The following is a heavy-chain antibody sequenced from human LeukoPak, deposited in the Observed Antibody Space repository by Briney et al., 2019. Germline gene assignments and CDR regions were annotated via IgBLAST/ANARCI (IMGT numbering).Heavy chain of an antibody. Sequence: TGGSLRLSCAASGFTFSSYWMSWVRQAPGKGQEWVANIKQDGSEKYYVDSVKGRFTISRDNAKNSLHLQMNSLRAEDTAVYYCARLVYAISLIDYWGQGTLVTVSS. J-gene: IGHJ4*02. V-gene: IGHV3-7*01. CDR1: GFTFSSYW. CDR2: IKQDGSEK. D-gene: IGHD2-8*01. CDR3: ARLVYAISLIDY.